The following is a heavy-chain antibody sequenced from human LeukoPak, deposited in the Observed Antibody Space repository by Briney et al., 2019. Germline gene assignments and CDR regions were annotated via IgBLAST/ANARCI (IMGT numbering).Heavy chain of an antibody. V-gene: IGHV3-48*03. J-gene: IGHJ4*02. CDR2: ITPSGSST. Sequence: PGGSLRLSCVASGFTFSTYEMHWVRQAPGKGLEWLSYITPSGSSTYYADSVKGRFTISRDNAKSSLYLQMNSLRAEDTPVYYCTNHALDDWGQVTLVTVSS. CDR1: GFTFSTYE. CDR3: TNHALDD. D-gene: IGHD2-2*01.